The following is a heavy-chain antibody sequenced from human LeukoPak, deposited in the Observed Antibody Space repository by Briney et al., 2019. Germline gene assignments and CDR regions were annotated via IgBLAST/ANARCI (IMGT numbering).Heavy chain of an antibody. D-gene: IGHD3/OR15-3a*01. CDR2: IYYSGST. CDR3: ASLGVYDFWSGFGWFDP. J-gene: IGHJ5*02. CDR1: GGSISSGDYY. V-gene: IGHV4-30-4*01. Sequence: SETLSLTCTVSGGSISSGDYYWSWIRQPPGKGLEWIGYIYYSGSTYYNPSLKSRVTISVDTSKNQFSLKLSSVTAADTVVYYCASLGVYDFWSGFGWFDPWGQGTLVTVSS.